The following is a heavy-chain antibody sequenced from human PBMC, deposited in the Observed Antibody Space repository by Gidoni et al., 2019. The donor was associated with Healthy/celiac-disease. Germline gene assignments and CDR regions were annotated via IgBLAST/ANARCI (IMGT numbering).Heavy chain of an antibody. CDR3: AKVGVLLWFGELSTPQEYFQH. J-gene: IGHJ1*01. Sequence: QVQLVESGGGVVQPGRSLRLSCAASGFTFSSYGMHCVRQAPGKGLEWVAVISDDGSNKYYADSVKGRFTISRDNSKNTLYLQMNSLRAEDTAVYYCAKVGVLLWFGELSTPQEYFQHWGQGTLVTVSS. V-gene: IGHV3-30*18. CDR2: ISDDGSNK. CDR1: GFTFSSYG. D-gene: IGHD3-10*01.